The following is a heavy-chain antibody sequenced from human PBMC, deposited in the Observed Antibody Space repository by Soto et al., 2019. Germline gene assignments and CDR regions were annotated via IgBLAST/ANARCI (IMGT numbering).Heavy chain of an antibody. CDR1: GFIFSGHY. J-gene: IGHJ4*02. CDR2: VRDKANGYTT. Sequence: EVQLVESGGGLVEPGGSLRLSCAASGFIFSGHYMDWVRQAPGKGLEWIGRVRDKANGYTTEYAASVRGRFTVSRDDSKNSLDLQMNSLQIEDTAMYYCVRNLASGGTYYIDYWGQGTLVTVSS. D-gene: IGHD1-26*01. V-gene: IGHV3-72*01. CDR3: VRNLASGGTYYIDY.